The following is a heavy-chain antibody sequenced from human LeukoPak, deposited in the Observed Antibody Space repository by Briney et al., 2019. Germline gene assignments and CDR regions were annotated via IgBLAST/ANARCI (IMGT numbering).Heavy chain of an antibody. V-gene: IGHV4-34*01. D-gene: IGHD2-2*01. CDR3: ARAIVVVPPAMPFDY. CDR2: INHGGST. Sequence: SETLSLTCAVYGGSFSGDFWSWIRQSPGKGLEWIGEINHGGSTYYNPSLKSRVTISIDTSKNQFSLRLSSVTAADTAVYYCARAIVVVPPAMPFDYWGQGSLVTVSS. CDR1: GGSFSGDF. J-gene: IGHJ4*02.